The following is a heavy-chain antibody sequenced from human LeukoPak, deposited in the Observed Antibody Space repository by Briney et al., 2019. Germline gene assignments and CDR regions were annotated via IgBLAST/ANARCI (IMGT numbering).Heavy chain of an antibody. Sequence: PGGSLRLSCAWSGFTFSSYGMHWVRQAAGKWLEWVAVIWYDGSNKYYADSVKGRFTISRDNSKNTLYLQMNSLRAEDTAVYYCARDSQDSSALRAASDYWGLGTLVTVSS. CDR2: IWYDGSNK. V-gene: IGHV3-33*01. CDR3: ARDSQDSSALRAASDY. J-gene: IGHJ4*02. D-gene: IGHD3-22*01. CDR1: GFTFSSYG.